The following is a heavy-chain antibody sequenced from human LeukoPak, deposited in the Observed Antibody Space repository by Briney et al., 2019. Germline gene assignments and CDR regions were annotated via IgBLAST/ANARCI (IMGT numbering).Heavy chain of an antibody. D-gene: IGHD4-17*01. Sequence: GGSLRPSWAASGFTFTSYALSWFRKAPGKGLKWVSAISGSGGSTYYADSVRGRFTISRDNSKNTLYLQMNSLRAEDTAVYYCANFPMTTVTTFDYWGQGTLVTVSS. CDR3: ANFPMTTVTTFDY. CDR1: GFTFTSYA. J-gene: IGHJ4*02. V-gene: IGHV3-23*01. CDR2: ISGSGGST.